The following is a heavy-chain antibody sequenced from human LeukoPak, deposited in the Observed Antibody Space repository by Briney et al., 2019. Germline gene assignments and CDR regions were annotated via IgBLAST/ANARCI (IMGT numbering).Heavy chain of an antibody. J-gene: IGHJ4*02. CDR2: ISSSSSTI. Sequence: GGSLRLSCAASGFTFSSYGMNWVRQAPGKGLEWVSYISSSSSTIYYADSVKGRFTISRDNAKNSLYLQMNSLRAEDTAVYYCARVFIGDYGDYQFDYWGQGTLVTASS. D-gene: IGHD4-17*01. V-gene: IGHV3-48*01. CDR1: GFTFSSYG. CDR3: ARVFIGDYGDYQFDY.